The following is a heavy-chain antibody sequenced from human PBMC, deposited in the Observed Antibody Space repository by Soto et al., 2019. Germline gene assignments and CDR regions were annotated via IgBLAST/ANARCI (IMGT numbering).Heavy chain of an antibody. J-gene: IGHJ4*02. CDR3: ARLGDYYQAFDY. CDR2: IYYSGST. Sequence: SETLSLTCTVSGGSISSSSYYWGWIRQPPGKGLEWIGTIYYSGSTYYNPSLKSRVTISVDTSQNQFSLKLSSVTAADTAVYYCARLGDYYQAFDYWGQGTLVTVSS. CDR1: GGSISSSSYY. D-gene: IGHD3-22*01. V-gene: IGHV4-39*01.